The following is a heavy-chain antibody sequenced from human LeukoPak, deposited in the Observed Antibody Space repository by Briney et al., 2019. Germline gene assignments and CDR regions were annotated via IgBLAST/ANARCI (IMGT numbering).Heavy chain of an antibody. J-gene: IGHJ4*02. V-gene: IGHV3-21*01. CDR2: ISTSSSYI. CDR1: GFTFSTYN. D-gene: IGHD6-13*01. Sequence: GGSLRLSCAASGFTFSTYNMNWVRQAPGKGLEWVSSISTSSSYIYYADSVKGRFTISRDNPRNSLFLQMNSLRAEDTAVYYCARDRERVAATGTLFTDWGQGILVTVSS. CDR3: ARDRERVAATGTLFTD.